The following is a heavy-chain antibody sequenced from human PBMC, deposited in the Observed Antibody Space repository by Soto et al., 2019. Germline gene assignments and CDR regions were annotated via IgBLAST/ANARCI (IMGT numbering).Heavy chain of an antibody. CDR3: ARGSRYFDWLSRPGAFDI. CDR1: GGSISSYY. D-gene: IGHD3-9*01. Sequence: LSLTCTVSGGSISSYYWSWIRQPPGKGLEWIGYIYYSGSTNYNPSLKSRVTISVDTSKNQFSLKLSSVTAADTAVYYCARGSRYFDWLSRPGAFDIWGQGTMVTVSS. J-gene: IGHJ3*02. CDR2: IYYSGST. V-gene: IGHV4-59*08.